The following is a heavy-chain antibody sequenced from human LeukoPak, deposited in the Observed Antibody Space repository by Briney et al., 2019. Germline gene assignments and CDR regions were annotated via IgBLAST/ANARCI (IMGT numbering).Heavy chain of an antibody. J-gene: IGHJ4*02. V-gene: IGHV4-39*01. D-gene: IGHD5-18*01. Sequence: PSETLSLTCTVSGGSISSSSYYWGWIRQPPGKGLEWIGSISYSGSTYYNPSLKSRTTISVDTSKSQFSLQLSSVTAADTAVYYCARQLGRYSYGLYLYYADYWGQGTLVTVSS. CDR2: ISYSGST. CDR3: ARQLGRYSYGLYLYYADY. CDR1: GGSISSSSYY.